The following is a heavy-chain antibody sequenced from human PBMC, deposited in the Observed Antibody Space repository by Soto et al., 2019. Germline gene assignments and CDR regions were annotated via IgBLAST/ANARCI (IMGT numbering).Heavy chain of an antibody. D-gene: IGHD3-10*01. V-gene: IGHV1-69*06. CDR3: ARETAXXGASGRPLLPENFDS. J-gene: IGHJ4*02. Sequence: QVQLVQSGAEMKMPGSSVKVSCKTSGSIFITYGISWVRQAPGQGLEWMGGIIPFLGKINHAQIFQDRVTITADKATSTVYLELTDLISNDTAVYYCARETAXXGASGRPLLPENFDSWGQGTLVTVSS. CDR2: IIPFLGKI. CDR1: GSIFITYG.